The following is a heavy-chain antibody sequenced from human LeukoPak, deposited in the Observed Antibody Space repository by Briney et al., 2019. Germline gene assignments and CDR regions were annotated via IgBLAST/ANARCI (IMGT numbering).Heavy chain of an antibody. J-gene: IGHJ4*02. D-gene: IGHD3-9*01. CDR2: ISSSSSYI. Sequence: GGSLRLSCAASGFTFSSYSMNCVRQAPGKGLEWVSSISSSSSYIYYADSVKGRFTISRDNAKNSLYLQMNSLRAEDTAVYYCAREGDYDILTGYFDDWGQGTLVTVSS. CDR1: GFTFSSYS. V-gene: IGHV3-21*01. CDR3: AREGDYDILTGYFDD.